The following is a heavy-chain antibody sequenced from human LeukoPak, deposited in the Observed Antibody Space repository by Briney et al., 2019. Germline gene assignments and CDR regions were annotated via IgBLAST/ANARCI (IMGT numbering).Heavy chain of an antibody. V-gene: IGHV3-30-3*01. CDR2: ISNDGSNE. J-gene: IGHJ4*02. Sequence: PGGSLRLSCAASGFTFSTSAMHWVRQAPGKGLEWVAVISNDGSNEFYADSVKGRFTISRDNSKNTLYLQMNSLRTEDTALYYCARGGASWWTFDYWGQGTLVTVSS. CDR3: ARGGASWWTFDY. CDR1: GFTFSTSA. D-gene: IGHD2-15*01.